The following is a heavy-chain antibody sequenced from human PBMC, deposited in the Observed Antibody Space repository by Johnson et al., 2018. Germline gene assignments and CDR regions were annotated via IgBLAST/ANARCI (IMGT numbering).Heavy chain of an antibody. Sequence: HLSPGQGLEWMGWINPGNGSPSYAKTFQGRFTMTRDMSTTPAYTDLSSLTSEDMAVYYYASQLLLWFGELTGGPGRYFQHWGQGTLATVSS. V-gene: IGHV1-38-4*01. J-gene: IGHJ1*01. CDR3: ASQLLLWFGELTGGPGRYFQH. CDR2: INPGNGSP. D-gene: IGHD3-10*01.